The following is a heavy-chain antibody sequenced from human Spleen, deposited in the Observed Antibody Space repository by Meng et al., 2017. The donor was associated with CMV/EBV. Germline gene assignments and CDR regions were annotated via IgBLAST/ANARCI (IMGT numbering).Heavy chain of an antibody. CDR1: GFTFSTYT. CDR2: INSGNSYI. J-gene: IGHJ6*02. D-gene: IGHD6-6*01. Sequence: GESLKISCAASGFTFSTYTMNWVRQAPGKGLEWVSSINSGNSYIYYADSVKGRFTISRDNAENSLYLQMNSLRAEDTAVYYCAREGLVADYGMDVWGQGTTVTVSS. V-gene: IGHV3-21*01. CDR3: AREGLVADYGMDV.